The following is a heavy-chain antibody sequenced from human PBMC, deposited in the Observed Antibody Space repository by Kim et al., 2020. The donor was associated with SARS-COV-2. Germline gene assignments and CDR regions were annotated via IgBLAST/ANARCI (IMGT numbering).Heavy chain of an antibody. D-gene: IGHD5-18*01. V-gene: IGHV1-69*13. J-gene: IGHJ4*02. CDR3: ARRRAGRGYSYGHFDY. CDR2: IIPIFGTV. Sequence: SVKVSCKASGGTFSSYAISWVRQAPGQGLEWMGGIIPIFGTVNYAQKFQGRVTITADESTSTAYMELSSLRSEDTAVYYCARRRAGRGYSYGHFDYWGQGTLVTVSS. CDR1: GGTFSSYA.